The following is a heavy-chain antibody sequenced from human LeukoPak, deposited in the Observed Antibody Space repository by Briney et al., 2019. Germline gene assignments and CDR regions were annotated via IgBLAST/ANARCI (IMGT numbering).Heavy chain of an antibody. CDR3: ARCHSRYSYGYGLRAFDI. V-gene: IGHV4-59*12. Sequence: SETLSLTCTVSGGSISSYYWSWIRQPPGKGLEWIGDIYYSGSTNYNPSLKSRVTISVDTSKNQFSLKLSSVTAADTAVYYCARCHSRYSYGYGLRAFDIWGQGTMVTVSS. J-gene: IGHJ3*02. CDR2: IYYSGST. CDR1: GGSISSYY. D-gene: IGHD5-18*01.